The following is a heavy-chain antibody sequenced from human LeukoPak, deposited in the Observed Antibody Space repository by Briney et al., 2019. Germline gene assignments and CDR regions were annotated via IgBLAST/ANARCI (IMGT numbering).Heavy chain of an antibody. J-gene: IGHJ3*02. D-gene: IGHD6-13*01. Sequence: NHGESLKISCKGSGYSFTSYWIGWVRQMPGKGLEWMGIIYPGDSDTRYSPSFQDQVTISADKSISTAYLQWSSLKASDTAMYYCARRTAAGPDAFDIWGQGTMVTVSS. CDR2: IYPGDSDT. CDR3: ARRTAAGPDAFDI. V-gene: IGHV5-51*01. CDR1: GYSFTSYW.